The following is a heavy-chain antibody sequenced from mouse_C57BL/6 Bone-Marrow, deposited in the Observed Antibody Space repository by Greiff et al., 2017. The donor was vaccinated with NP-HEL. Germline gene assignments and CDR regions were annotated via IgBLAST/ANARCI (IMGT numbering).Heavy chain of an antibody. D-gene: IGHD6-1*01. CDR2: IHPNSGST. CDR3: ARSSARRDFDY. V-gene: IGHV1-64*01. CDR1: GYTFTSYW. J-gene: IGHJ2*01. Sequence: VQLQQPGAELVKPGASVKLSCKASGYTFTSYWMHWVKQRPGQGLEWIGMIHPNSGSTNYNEKFKSKATLTVDKSSSTAYMQLSSLTSEDSAVYYCARSSARRDFDYRGQGTTLTVSS.